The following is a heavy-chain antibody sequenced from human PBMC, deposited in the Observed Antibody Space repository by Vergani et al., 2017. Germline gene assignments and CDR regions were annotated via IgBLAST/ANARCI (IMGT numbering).Heavy chain of an antibody. D-gene: IGHD2-2*01. CDR2: ISGSGVST. V-gene: IGHV3-23*01. CDR1: GFTFSSCA. CDR3: AISYFSITSCQNFEI. J-gene: IGHJ3*02. Sequence: EVQLLESGGGLVQPGGSLRLSCAASGFTFSSCAMSWVRQAPGKGLEWVSDISGSGVSTYYADSVKGRFIISRDNSKNTLYLQMNSLRAEDTAVYYCAISYFSITSCQNFEIWGQGTMVTVSS.